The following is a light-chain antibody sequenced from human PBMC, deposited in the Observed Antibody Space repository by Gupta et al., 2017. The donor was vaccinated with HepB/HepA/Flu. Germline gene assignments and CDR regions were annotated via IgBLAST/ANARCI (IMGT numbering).Light chain of an antibody. CDR3: TAYKSTNTWV. V-gene: IGLV2-18*02. J-gene: IGLJ3*02. CDR2: EVT. Sequence: QSALTQPPSVSGSPGQSVTISCTGSDVGSYNRVSWYQQPPGTAPKLMIYEVTHRPSGVPDRCSGSKAGNTASLTISGLQTEDEADYFRTAYKSTNTWVFGGGTKLTVL. CDR1: DVGSYNR.